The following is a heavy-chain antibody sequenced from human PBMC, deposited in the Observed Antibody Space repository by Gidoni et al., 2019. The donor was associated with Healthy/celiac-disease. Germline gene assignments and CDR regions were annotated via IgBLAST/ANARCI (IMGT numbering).Heavy chain of an antibody. J-gene: IGHJ3*02. CDR1: GNTFRSYD. CDR2: IIPIFGTA. Sequence: QVQLVQSGAEVKKPGSSVKVSCKASGNTFRSYDISWVRQAPGQGPEWMGGIIPIFGTANYAQKFQGRVTINADESTNTAYMELSSLRSEDTAVYYCARVMAAAGTGDAFDIWGQGTMVTVSS. V-gene: IGHV1-69*01. CDR3: ARVMAAAGTGDAFDI. D-gene: IGHD6-13*01.